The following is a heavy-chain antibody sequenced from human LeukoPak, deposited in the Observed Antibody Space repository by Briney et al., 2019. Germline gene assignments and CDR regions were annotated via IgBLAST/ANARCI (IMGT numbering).Heavy chain of an antibody. D-gene: IGHD5-18*01. CDR3: ARVTVAVKNPVPFDP. CDR2: INHSGST. CDR1: GGSFSGYY. J-gene: IGHJ5*02. Sequence: SSETLSLTCAVYGGSFSGYYWSWIRQPPGKGLEWIGEINHSGSTNYNPSLKRRVTISVDTSKNQFSLKLSSVTAADTAVYYCARVTVAVKNPVPFDPWGQGTLVTVSS. V-gene: IGHV4-34*01.